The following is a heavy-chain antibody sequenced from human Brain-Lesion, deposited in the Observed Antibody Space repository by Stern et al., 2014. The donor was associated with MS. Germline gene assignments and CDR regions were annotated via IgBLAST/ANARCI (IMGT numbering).Heavy chain of an antibody. Sequence: VQLVQSGAEVKKPGESLKISCKGSGYRFTSNWICWVRQMPGKGLEWMGLIWPGDSDTRYSPSFQGQVTISADKSISTAYLQWSSLQASDTAMYYCARRGDSSSSGFDYWGQGTLVIVSS. J-gene: IGHJ4*02. CDR1: GYRFTSNW. V-gene: IGHV5-51*01. CDR3: ARRGDSSSSGFDY. CDR2: IWPGDSDT. D-gene: IGHD6-6*01.